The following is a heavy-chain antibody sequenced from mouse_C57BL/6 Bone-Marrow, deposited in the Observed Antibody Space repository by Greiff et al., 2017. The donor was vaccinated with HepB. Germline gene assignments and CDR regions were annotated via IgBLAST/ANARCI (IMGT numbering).Heavy chain of an antibody. J-gene: IGHJ2*01. CDR2: INPSSGYT. V-gene: IGHV1-7*01. CDR3: ARYYYSNYEDY. D-gene: IGHD2-5*01. CDR1: GYTFTSYW. Sequence: QVQLKESGAELAKPGASVKLSCKASGYTFTSYWMHWVKQRPGQGLEWIGYINPSSGYTKYNQKFKDKATLTADKSSSTAYMHLSSLTYEDSAVYYCARYYYSNYEDYWGQGTTLTVSS.